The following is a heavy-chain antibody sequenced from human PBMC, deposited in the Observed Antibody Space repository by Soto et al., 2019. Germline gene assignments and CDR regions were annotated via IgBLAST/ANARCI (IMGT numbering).Heavy chain of an antibody. CDR2: IDWDDDK. CDR3: AGAVGIAARAVFDI. J-gene: IGHJ3*02. V-gene: IGHV2-70*11. CDR1: GFSLSTSGMC. D-gene: IGHD6-6*01. Sequence: GSGPTLVNPTQTLTLTCTFSGFSLSTSGMCVSWIRQPPGKALEWLARIDWDDDKYYSTSLKTRLTISKDTSKNQVVLTMTNMDPVDTATFYCAGAVGIAARAVFDIWGKGTMVPVSS.